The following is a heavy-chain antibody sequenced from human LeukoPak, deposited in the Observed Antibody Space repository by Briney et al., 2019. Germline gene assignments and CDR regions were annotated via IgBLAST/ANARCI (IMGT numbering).Heavy chain of an antibody. CDR1: GGPISSYY. Sequence: SETLSLTCTVSGGPISSYYWSWIRQPPGKGLEWIGYIYYSGSTNYNPSLNSRVTISVDTSKNQFSLKLSSVTAADTAVYYCARRNWEGSFDYWGQGTLATVSS. D-gene: IGHD7-27*01. J-gene: IGHJ4*02. CDR3: ARRNWEGSFDY. CDR2: IYYSGST. V-gene: IGHV4-59*01.